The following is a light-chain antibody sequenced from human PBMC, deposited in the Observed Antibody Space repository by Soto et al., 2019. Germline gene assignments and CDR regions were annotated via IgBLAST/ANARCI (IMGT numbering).Light chain of an antibody. V-gene: IGKV1-27*01. CDR3: QKYNSAPLT. Sequence: DVQMTQSPSSLSASVGDRVTITCRASQGIAPYLAWFQQKPGKVPKLLIYAASTLQSGVPSRFSGSGSGTDFTLTISSLQPEDVATYYCQKYNSAPLTFGRGTKVEIK. J-gene: IGKJ4*01. CDR2: AAS. CDR1: QGIAPY.